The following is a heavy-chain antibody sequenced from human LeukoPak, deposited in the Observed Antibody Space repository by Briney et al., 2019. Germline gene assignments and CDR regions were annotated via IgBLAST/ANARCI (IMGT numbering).Heavy chain of an antibody. Sequence: SGTLSLTCTVSGDSLNSLDLWSWVRQPPGKGLEWIGEMYLSGTTHSNPSVKSRVTISIDKSKNQFFLNLSSVTAADTAVYYCAGLVGRYSSGLYYYYFDYWGQGTLVTVSS. J-gene: IGHJ4*02. D-gene: IGHD3-22*01. V-gene: IGHV4-4*02. CDR3: AGLVGRYSSGLYYYYFDY. CDR1: GDSLNSLDL. CDR2: MYLSGTT.